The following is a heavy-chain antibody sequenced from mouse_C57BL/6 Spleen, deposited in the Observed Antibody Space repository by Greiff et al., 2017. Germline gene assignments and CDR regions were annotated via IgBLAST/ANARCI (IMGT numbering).Heavy chain of an antibody. J-gene: IGHJ4*01. Sequence: VQLQQSGAELAKPGASVKLSCTASGYTFTSYLMHWVKQRPGPGLEWIGYINPSSGYTKYNQKFKDKATLTDDKSSSTAYMQLSSLTYEDSAVYYCSRGDMDYWGQGTSVTVSS. CDR2: INPSSGYT. CDR1: GYTFTSYL. V-gene: IGHV1-7*01. CDR3: SRGDMDY.